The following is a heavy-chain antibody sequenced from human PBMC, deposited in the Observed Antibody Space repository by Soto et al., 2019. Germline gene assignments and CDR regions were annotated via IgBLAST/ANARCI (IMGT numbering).Heavy chain of an antibody. D-gene: IGHD3-10*01. Sequence: EVQLVESGGGLVKPGGSLRLSCAASGFTFSSYSMNWVRQAPGKGLERVSSISSSSSYIYYADSVKGRFTISRDNAKNSLYLQMNSLRAEDTAVYYCARGVYYYGSGSYKNWFDPWGQGTLVTVSS. V-gene: IGHV3-21*01. J-gene: IGHJ5*02. CDR3: ARGVYYYGSGSYKNWFDP. CDR1: GFTFSSYS. CDR2: ISSSSSYI.